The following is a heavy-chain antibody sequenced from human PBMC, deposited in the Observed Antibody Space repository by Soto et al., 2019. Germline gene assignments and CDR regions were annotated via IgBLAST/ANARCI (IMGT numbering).Heavy chain of an antibody. CDR2: VYYTGTT. J-gene: IGHJ5*02. CDR3: ARWPNWFDP. V-gene: IGHV4-59*01. Sequence: SETLSLTCTVSYASINNYHWTWIRQPPGKGLEWIAYVYYTGTTNFNPSLKSRVTISIDTSKNQFSLKLRSLTAADTAVYYCARWPNWFDPWGQGTLVTVS. CDR1: YASINNYH.